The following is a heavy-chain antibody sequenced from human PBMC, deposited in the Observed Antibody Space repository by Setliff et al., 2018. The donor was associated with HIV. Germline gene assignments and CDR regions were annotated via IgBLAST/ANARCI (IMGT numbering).Heavy chain of an antibody. J-gene: IGHJ3*02. V-gene: IGHV5-51*01. D-gene: IGHD1-1*01. CDR2: IYPGASET. CDR1: GYRLTSRW. Sequence: PGESRKISCKGSGYRLTSRWIAWVRQMPGKGLEWMGIIYPGASETRYSPSFQGQVTFSADKNVSTAYLQWSSLKPSDTAMYYCAWEIRTIEGGALDIWGQGTLVTVSS. CDR3: AWEIRTIEGGALDI.